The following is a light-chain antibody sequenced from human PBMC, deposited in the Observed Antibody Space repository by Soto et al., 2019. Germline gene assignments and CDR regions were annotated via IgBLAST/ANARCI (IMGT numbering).Light chain of an antibody. J-gene: IGKJ1*01. CDR3: QQSNSTPWT. Sequence: DIQMTPSPSSLSASVGHRVTITWRASQGISTYLNWYQQKPGKAPKLLIYAASSLHSGVPSRFSGSGSETDYTLTISSLQPEDFATYSCQQSNSTPWTFGQGTKVDIK. CDR1: QGISTY. CDR2: AAS. V-gene: IGKV1-39*01.